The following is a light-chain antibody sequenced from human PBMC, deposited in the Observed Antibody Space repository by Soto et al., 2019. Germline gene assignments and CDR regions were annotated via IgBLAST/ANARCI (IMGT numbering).Light chain of an antibody. CDR2: DAS. J-gene: IGKJ4*01. CDR3: QQRSNWPLT. V-gene: IGKV3-11*01. CDR1: QSVSSY. Sequence: IVLTQSPATLSLSPGERPTLSCRASQSVSSYLAWYQQKPGQAPRLLIYDASNRATGIPARFSGSGSGTDFTLTISSLEPEDFAVYYCQQRSNWPLTFGGGTKVDI.